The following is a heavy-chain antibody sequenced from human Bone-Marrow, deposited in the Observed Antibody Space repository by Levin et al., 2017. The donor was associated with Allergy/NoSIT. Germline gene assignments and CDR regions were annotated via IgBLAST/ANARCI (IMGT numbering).Heavy chain of an antibody. CDR2: IYWDDYK. CDR1: GFSLSTSGVG. CDR3: AQKDIRGLVY. D-gene: IGHD6-19*01. Sequence: SGPTLVKPTQTLTLTCTFSGFSLSTSGVGVGWIRQPPGKALEWLALIYWDDYKHYSPSLKSRLTITKDTSKNQVVLRMTNMDPVDTATYYCAQKDIRGLVYWGQGTLVTVSS. J-gene: IGHJ4*02. V-gene: IGHV2-5*02.